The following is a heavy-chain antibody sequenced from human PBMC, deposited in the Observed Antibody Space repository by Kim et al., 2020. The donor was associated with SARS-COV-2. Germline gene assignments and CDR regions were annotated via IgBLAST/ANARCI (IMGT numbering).Heavy chain of an antibody. D-gene: IGHD3-9*01. Sequence: GGSLRLSCAASGFTFSSYGMHWVRQAPGKGLEWVAVIWYDGSNKYYADSVKGRFTIAGDNSKNTLYLQMNSLRAEDTAVYYCARDDDILTGYYFDYWGQGPLVTVSS. J-gene: IGHJ4*02. V-gene: IGHV3-33*01. CDR1: GFTFSSYG. CDR2: IWYDGSNK. CDR3: ARDDDILTGYYFDY.